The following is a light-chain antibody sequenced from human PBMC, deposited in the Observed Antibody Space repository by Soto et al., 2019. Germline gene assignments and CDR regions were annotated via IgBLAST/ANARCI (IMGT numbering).Light chain of an antibody. Sequence: QSVLTQPPSASGTPGQRVTISCSGSSSNIGSNTVNWYRQLPGTAPTLLIYSNNQRPPGVPARFSGSKSGTSASLAVNGLQSEDEADYYCDSYTSSRAYVFGIGTKLTVL. CDR1: SSNIGSNT. CDR3: DSYTSSRAYV. V-gene: IGLV1-44*01. J-gene: IGLJ1*01. CDR2: SNN.